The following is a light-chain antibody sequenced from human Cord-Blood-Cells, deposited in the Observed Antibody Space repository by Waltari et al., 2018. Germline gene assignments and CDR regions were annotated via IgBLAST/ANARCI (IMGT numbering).Light chain of an antibody. CDR3: QQRSNWPPIT. CDR2: DAS. V-gene: IGKV3-11*01. J-gene: IGKJ5*01. Sequence: EIVLTQSPATMSLSTGERATLSCRASQSVSSYLAWYHQKPGQAPRLLIYDASNRATGIPARFSGSGSGTDFTLTISSLEPEDFAVYYCQQRSNWPPITFGQGTRLEIK. CDR1: QSVSSY.